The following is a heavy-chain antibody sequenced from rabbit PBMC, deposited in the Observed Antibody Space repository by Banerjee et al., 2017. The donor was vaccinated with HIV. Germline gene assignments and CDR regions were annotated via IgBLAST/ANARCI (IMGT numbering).Heavy chain of an antibody. J-gene: IGHJ4*01. V-gene: IGHV1S45*01. CDR3: ARDTAGGGYYFPL. Sequence: QEQLKESGGGLVQPGGSLKLSYKASGFDFSSYYISWVRQAPGKGLEWIGYIDPVFGSTYYASWVNGRFTISKTSSTTVTLQMTSLTAADTATYFCARDTAGGGYYFPLWGQGTLVTVS. D-gene: IGHD8-1*01. CDR2: IDPVFGST. CDR1: GFDFSSYY.